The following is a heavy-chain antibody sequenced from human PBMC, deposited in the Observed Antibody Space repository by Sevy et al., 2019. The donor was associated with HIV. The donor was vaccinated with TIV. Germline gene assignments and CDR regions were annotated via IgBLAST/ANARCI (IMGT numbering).Heavy chain of an antibody. V-gene: IGHV3-49*04. Sequence: GGSLRLSCTGSGFTFGDYAMSWVRQAPGKGLEWVGFIRITIYGATTAYAASVEGRVGISRDDSRSTVYLQLNSLRTDDSAVHYCTREERELIPYYFYYTDVWGKGTTVTVSS. J-gene: IGHJ6*03. CDR2: IRITIYGATT. CDR1: GFTFGDYA. D-gene: IGHD1-1*01. CDR3: TREERELIPYYFYYTDV.